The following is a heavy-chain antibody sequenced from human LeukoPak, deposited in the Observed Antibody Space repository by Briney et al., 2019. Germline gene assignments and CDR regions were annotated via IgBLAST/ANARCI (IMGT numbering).Heavy chain of an antibody. V-gene: IGHV4-59*01. CDR2: IYYSGST. CDR3: ARVGAEWEPNWFDP. CDR1: GGSISSYY. D-gene: IGHD1-26*01. J-gene: IGHJ5*02. Sequence: SETLSLTCTASGGSISSYYWSWIRQPPGKGLEWIGYIYYSGSTNYNPSLKSRVTISVDTSKNQFSLKLSSVTAADTAVYYCARVGAEWEPNWFDPWGQGTLVTVSS.